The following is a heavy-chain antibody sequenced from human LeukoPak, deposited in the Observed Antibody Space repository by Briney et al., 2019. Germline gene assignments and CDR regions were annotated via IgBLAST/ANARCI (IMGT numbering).Heavy chain of an antibody. Sequence: GGALRLSCAASGFTFSRSGMHWVRQAPGKGLEWVTFIGYDGSKIYYADSVKGRFTISRDNSRNTLYLQMNSLRAEDTAVYYCAKEGRGGFDIWGQGTMVTVSS. V-gene: IGHV3-30*02. D-gene: IGHD3-16*01. J-gene: IGHJ3*02. CDR3: AKEGRGGFDI. CDR2: IGYDGSKI. CDR1: GFTFSRSG.